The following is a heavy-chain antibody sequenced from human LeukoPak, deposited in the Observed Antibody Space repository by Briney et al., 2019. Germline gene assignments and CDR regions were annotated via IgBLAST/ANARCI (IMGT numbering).Heavy chain of an antibody. D-gene: IGHD2-15*01. CDR3: ARGRYYVGYCSGGSCHVFDP. J-gene: IGHJ5*02. CDR1: GGSFSSYA. Sequence: SVKVSCKASGGSFSSYAISWVRQAPGQGLEWKGGIIPIIGTANYAQKFQGRVTITADESTSIAYMELSSLRSEDTAVYYCARGRYYVGYCSGGSCHVFDPWGQGTLVTVSS. CDR2: IIPIIGTA. V-gene: IGHV1-69*13.